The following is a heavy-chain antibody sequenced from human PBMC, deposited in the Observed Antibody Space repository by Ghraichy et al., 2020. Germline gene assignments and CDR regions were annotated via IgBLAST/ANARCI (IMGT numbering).Heavy chain of an antibody. J-gene: IGHJ2*01. CDR3: TTDAPGLADFDL. D-gene: IGHD6-6*01. CDR1: GFTFSSYD. V-gene: IGHV3-48*02. CDR2: IDSSGTST. Sequence: GGSLRLSCEVSGFTFSSYDMNWVRQAPGRGLEWVSYIDSSGTSTHYADSVKGRFTISRDNGKNSLYLQMNSLRDEDTAVYYCTTDAPGLADFDLWGRGTLVSVSS.